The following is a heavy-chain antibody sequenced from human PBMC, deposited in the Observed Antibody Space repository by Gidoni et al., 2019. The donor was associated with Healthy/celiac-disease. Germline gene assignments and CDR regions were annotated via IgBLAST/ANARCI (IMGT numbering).Heavy chain of an antibody. D-gene: IGHD2-15*01. J-gene: IGHJ5*02. CDR3: ARVVEMATSGGFDP. V-gene: IGHV5-51*01. CDR2: IYPGDSDT. CDR1: GYSFPRDW. Sequence: EVQRVQSGAEVKKPGESLKSSCKGSGYSFPRDWIGWVVQMPGKGLEWVGVIYPGDSDTRYSPSFQGQVTISADKSISTAYLQWSSLKAPDTAMYYCARVVEMATSGGFDPWGQGTLVTVSS.